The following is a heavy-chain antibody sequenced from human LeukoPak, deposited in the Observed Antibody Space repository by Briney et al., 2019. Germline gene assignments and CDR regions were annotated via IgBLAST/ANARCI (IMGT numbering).Heavy chain of an antibody. D-gene: IGHD2-21*02. CDR3: ARGRGGRHIVVVTAIRGDYYYYMDV. V-gene: IGHV4-38-2*02. J-gene: IGHJ6*03. Sequence: PSETLSLTCTVSGYSISNGYYWGWIRQPPGKGLEWIGSIYHSGSTYYNPSLKSRVTISVDTSKNQFSLKLSSVTAADTAVYYCARGRGGRHIVVVTAIRGDYYYYMDVWGKGTTVTVSS. CDR2: IYHSGST. CDR1: GYSISNGYY.